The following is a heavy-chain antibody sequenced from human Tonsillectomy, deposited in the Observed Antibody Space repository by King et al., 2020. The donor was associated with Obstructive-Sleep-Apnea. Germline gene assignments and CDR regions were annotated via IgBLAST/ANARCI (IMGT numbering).Heavy chain of an antibody. J-gene: IGHJ5*02. CDR3: ARVKYSGYDFGRWFDP. Sequence: HVQLQESGPGLVKPSQTLSLICTFSVVSISMGDYYWSWIRQPPGKGLDGIWYIYYSGSTYYNPSLKSRVTISVDTSENQFSLKLSSVTAADTAVYYCARVKYSGYDFGRWFDPWGQGTLVTVSS. CDR2: IYYSGST. V-gene: IGHV4-30-4*01. D-gene: IGHD5-12*01. CDR1: VVSISMGDYY.